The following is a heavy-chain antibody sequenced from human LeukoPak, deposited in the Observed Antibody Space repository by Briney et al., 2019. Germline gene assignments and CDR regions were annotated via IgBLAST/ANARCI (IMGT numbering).Heavy chain of an antibody. V-gene: IGHV4-31*03. CDR1: GGSVSSGGYY. D-gene: IGHD6-13*01. J-gene: IGHJ4*02. CDR3: ARVRAAAGTDY. CDR2: IYYSGNT. Sequence: SETLSLTCTVSGGSVSSGGYYWSWIRQHPGKGLEWIGYIYYSGNTYYNPSLKSRVTISVDTSKNQFSLKLSSVTAADTAVYYCARVRAAAGTDYCGQGTLVT.